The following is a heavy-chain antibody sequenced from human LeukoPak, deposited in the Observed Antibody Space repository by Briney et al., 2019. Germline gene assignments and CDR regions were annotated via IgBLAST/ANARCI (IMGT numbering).Heavy chain of an antibody. Sequence: ASLKVSCKASGYTFTSHYMHWVRQAPGQGLEWMGILTPSGGSTTYAQKFQGRVTMTRDMSTSTVYLEVSSLRSEDTAVYYCARAGVGAVAGTVDYYYYMDVWGKGTTVTVSS. V-gene: IGHV1-46*01. CDR3: ARAGVGAVAGTVDYYYYMDV. CDR1: GYTFTSHY. CDR2: LTPSGGST. J-gene: IGHJ6*03. D-gene: IGHD6-19*01.